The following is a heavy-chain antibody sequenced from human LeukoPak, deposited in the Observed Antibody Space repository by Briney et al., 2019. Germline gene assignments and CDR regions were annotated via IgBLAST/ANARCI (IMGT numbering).Heavy chain of an antibody. CDR1: GGTFRSYA. CDR2: IIPIFGTT. CDR3: ARAHLAVAGTGWFDP. J-gene: IGHJ5*02. Sequence: SVKVSCKASGGTFRSYAISWVRQAPGQGLEWVGRIIPIFGTTSYAQKFQGRVTITTDECTSTAYMELSSLRSEDTAVYYCARAHLAVAGTGWFDPWGQGTLVTVSS. D-gene: IGHD6-19*01. V-gene: IGHV1-69*05.